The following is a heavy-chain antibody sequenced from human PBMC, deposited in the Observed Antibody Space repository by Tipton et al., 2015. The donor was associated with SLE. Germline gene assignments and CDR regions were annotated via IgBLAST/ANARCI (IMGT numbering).Heavy chain of an antibody. Sequence: SLRLSCAASGFTFSSYAMSWVRQAPGKGLEWVSVIYSGGSTYYADSVKGRFTISRDNSKNTLYLQMNSLRAEDMAVYYCAGGYYYGSGSSLGYWGQGTLVTVSS. V-gene: IGHV3-23*03. J-gene: IGHJ4*02. CDR1: GFTFSSYA. CDR2: IYSGGST. D-gene: IGHD3-10*01. CDR3: AGGYYYGSGSSLGY.